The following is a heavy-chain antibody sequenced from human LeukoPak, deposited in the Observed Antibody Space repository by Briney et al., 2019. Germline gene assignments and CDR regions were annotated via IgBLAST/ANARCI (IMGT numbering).Heavy chain of an antibody. D-gene: IGHD1-7*01. CDR1: GFTFSSYY. Sequence: PGGSLRLPCAASGFTFSSYYMYWVRQAPGKGPVWVSGTNTVGSTTSYADSVVKGRFTISRDNAKNTLYLQMNSLRAEDTAVYYCVAYNWNYPDYWGQGTLVTVSS. V-gene: IGHV3-74*01. J-gene: IGHJ4*02. CDR2: TNTVGSTT. CDR3: VAYNWNYPDY.